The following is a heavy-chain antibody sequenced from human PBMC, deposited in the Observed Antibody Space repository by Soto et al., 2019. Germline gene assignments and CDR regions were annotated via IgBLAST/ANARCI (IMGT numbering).Heavy chain of an antibody. CDR2: IYYSGST. V-gene: IGHV4-30-4*01. J-gene: IGHJ4*02. Sequence: SETLSLTCTVSRGSISSGDYYWTWIRQPPGKGLEWIGYIYYSGSTYYNPSLRSRVTIPVDTSKSQLSLKLSSVTAADTAVYYCARWNDILTVIDYWGQGTLVTVSS. CDR3: ARWNDILTVIDY. CDR1: RGSISSGDYY. D-gene: IGHD3-9*01.